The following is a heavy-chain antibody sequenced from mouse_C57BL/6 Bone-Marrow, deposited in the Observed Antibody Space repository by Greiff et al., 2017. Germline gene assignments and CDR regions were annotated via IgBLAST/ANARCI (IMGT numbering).Heavy chain of an antibody. Sequence: VQLQQPGAELVKPGASVKLSCKASGYTFTSYWMPWVKQRPGQGLEWIGMIHPKSGSTNYNEKLKRKVTMTVDNTSRTAYMQLSSLTSEDSAVYYCASNYCGSSYEGAMAYWGQGTSVTVSS. V-gene: IGHV1-64*01. D-gene: IGHD1-1*01. CDR3: ASNYCGSSYEGAMAY. CDR1: GYTFTSYW. CDR2: IHPKSGST. J-gene: IGHJ4*01.